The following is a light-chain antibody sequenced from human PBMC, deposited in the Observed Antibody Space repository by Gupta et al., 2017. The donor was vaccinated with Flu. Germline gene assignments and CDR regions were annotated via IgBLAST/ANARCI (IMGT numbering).Light chain of an antibody. J-gene: IGLJ1*01. Sequence: QSALTQPASVSGSPGQSITISCTGTSSDVGGYNNVSWYQQQPGRAPKLMIYEVNNRPSGVSNRFSGSKSANTASPTIAGLQAEEEADYYCSSYESTSALLVFGSGTKVTVL. CDR1: SSDVGGYNN. V-gene: IGLV2-14*01. CDR2: EVN. CDR3: SSYESTSALLV.